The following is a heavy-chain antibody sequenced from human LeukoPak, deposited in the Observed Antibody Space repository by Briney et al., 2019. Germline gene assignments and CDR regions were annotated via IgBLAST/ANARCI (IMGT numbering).Heavy chain of an antibody. D-gene: IGHD6-19*01. V-gene: IGHV4-59*12. Sequence: SETLSLTCTVSGGSISSYYWSWIRQPPGKRLEWVGYIYYSGSTNYNPSLKSGVTISVDTPKNHISPKLSSLTAADTAVYYCADKYINGIAVAGFDYWGQGTLVTVSS. J-gene: IGHJ4*02. CDR3: ADKYINGIAVAGFDY. CDR2: IYYSGST. CDR1: GGSISSYY.